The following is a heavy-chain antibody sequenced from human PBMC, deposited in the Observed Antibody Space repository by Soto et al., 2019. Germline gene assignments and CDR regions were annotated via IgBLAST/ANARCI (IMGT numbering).Heavy chain of an antibody. Sequence: SETLSLTCAVYGGSFSGFYWSWIRQPPGKGLEWIGEINHSGSTNYNPSLKSRVTMSVDTSKNQFSLKLNSVTAADTAVYYCASQALDTAIFDYWGQGTLVTVSS. CDR1: GGSFSGFY. D-gene: IGHD5-18*01. CDR3: ASQALDTAIFDY. J-gene: IGHJ4*02. V-gene: IGHV4-34*01. CDR2: INHSGST.